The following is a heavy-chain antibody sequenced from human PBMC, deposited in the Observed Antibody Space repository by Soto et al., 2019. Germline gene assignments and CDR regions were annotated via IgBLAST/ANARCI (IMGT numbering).Heavy chain of an antibody. CDR2: ISYDGSKQ. CDR1: GFTFSSYA. V-gene: IGHV3-30*03. Sequence: PGVSMRLSCAASGFTFSSYAMHWVRQAPGKGLEWVTVISYDGSKQYYADSVKGRFTISRDNSKNTLYVQMNSLRVEDTAVYYCARDDRGRYYSMDVWGQGTTVTVSS. D-gene: IGHD1-26*01. CDR3: ARDDRGRYYSMDV. J-gene: IGHJ6*02.